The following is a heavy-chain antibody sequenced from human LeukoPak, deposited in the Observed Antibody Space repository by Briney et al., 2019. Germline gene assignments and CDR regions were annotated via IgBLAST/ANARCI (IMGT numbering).Heavy chain of an antibody. J-gene: IGHJ4*02. CDR3: ATLGYSYGTDY. CDR2: IYTSGST. Sequence: SETLSLTCTVSGGSISSGSYYWSWIRQPAGKGLEWIGRIYTSGSTNYNPSLKSRVTISVDTSKNQFSLKLSSVTAADTAVYYCATLGYSYGTDYWGQGTLVTVSS. D-gene: IGHD5-18*01. CDR1: GGSISSGSYY. V-gene: IGHV4-61*02.